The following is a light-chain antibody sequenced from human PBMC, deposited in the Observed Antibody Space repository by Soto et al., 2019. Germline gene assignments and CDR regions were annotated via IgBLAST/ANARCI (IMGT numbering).Light chain of an antibody. CDR1: QSISSW. J-gene: IGKJ4*01. Sequence: DIQMTQSPSTLSASVGDRVTITCRASQSISSWLAWYQQKPGKAPKLLIYKASSLESGVPSRFSGSGSGTEFTLTISSLQPDDFATYYCQQYNSYSPRTFGGGTKV. CDR2: KAS. CDR3: QQYNSYSPRT. V-gene: IGKV1-5*03.